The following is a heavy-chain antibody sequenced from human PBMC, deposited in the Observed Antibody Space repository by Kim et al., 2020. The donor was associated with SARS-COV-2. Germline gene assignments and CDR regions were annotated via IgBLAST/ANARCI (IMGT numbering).Heavy chain of an antibody. D-gene: IGHD1-1*01. CDR1: GFTFSSYA. V-gene: IGHV3-23*01. J-gene: IGHJ6*02. CDR2: ISGSGGST. Sequence: GGSLRLSCAASGFTFSSYAMSWVRQAPGKGLEWVSAISGSGGSTYYADSVKGRFTISRDNSKNTLYLQMNSLRAEDTAVYYCAKDHGYSYHYGMDVWGQGTTVTVSS. CDR3: AKDHGYSYHYGMDV.